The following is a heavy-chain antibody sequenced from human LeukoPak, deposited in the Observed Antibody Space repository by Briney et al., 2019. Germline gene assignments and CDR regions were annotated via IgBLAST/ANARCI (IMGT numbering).Heavy chain of an antibody. D-gene: IGHD3-10*01. CDR1: GFTFSSYW. V-gene: IGHV3-74*01. CDR2: ITGDGRST. Sequence: GGSLRLSCAASGFTFSSYWMHWVRQVPGKGLLWVSHITGDGRSTSYTDSVKGRFTISRDNAKNTLYLQMNSLRAEDTAVYYCARDEPQLGIDYWGQGILVTVSS. J-gene: IGHJ4*02. CDR3: ARDEPQLGIDY.